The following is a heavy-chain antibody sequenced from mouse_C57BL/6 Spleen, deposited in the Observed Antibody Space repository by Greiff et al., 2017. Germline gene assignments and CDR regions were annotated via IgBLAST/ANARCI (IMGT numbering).Heavy chain of an antibody. D-gene: IGHD2-4*01. CDR1: GFSLTSYA. V-gene: IGHV2-9-1*01. CDR2: IWTGGGT. J-gene: IGHJ4*01. Sequence: QVQLKQSGPGLVAPSQSLSITCTVSGFSLTSYAISWVRQPPGKGLEWLGVIWTGGGTNYNSALKSRLSISKDNSKSQVFLKMNSLQTDDTARYYCARDDYGPYYYAMDYWGQGTSVTVSS. CDR3: ARDDYGPYYYAMDY.